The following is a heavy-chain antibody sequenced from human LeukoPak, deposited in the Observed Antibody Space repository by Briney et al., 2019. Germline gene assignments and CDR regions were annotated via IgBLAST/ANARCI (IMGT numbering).Heavy chain of an antibody. CDR2: ISSSSRSI. CDR1: GFTLSSYS. CDR3: VLGSPFDY. J-gene: IGHJ4*02. D-gene: IGHD3-10*01. Sequence: GGSLRLSCAASGFTLSSYSMNWVRQAPGKGLGWVSYISSSSRSIYYADSVKGRFTISRDNANNSLSLQMNSLRDEDTAVYYCVLGSPFDYWGQGTLVTVSS. V-gene: IGHV3-48*02.